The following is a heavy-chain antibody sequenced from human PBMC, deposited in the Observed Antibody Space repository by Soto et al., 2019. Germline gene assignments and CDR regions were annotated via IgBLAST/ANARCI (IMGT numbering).Heavy chain of an antibody. Sequence: PGGSLRLSCAASGFTFSSYSMNWVRQAPGKGLEWVSSISSSSSYIYYADSVKGRFTISRDNAKNSLYLQMNSLRAEDTAVYYCARRRGVATLRTTEYAFDIWGQGTMV. CDR2: ISSSSSYI. D-gene: IGHD5-12*01. J-gene: IGHJ3*02. CDR1: GFTFSSYS. V-gene: IGHV3-21*01. CDR3: ARRRGVATLRTTEYAFDI.